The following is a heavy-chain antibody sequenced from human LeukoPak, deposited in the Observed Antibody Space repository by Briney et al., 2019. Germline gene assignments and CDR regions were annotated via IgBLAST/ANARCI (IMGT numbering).Heavy chain of an antibody. CDR2: INPNSGGT. D-gene: IGHD3-10*01. V-gene: IGHV1-2*02. Sequence: ASVKVSCKASGYTFTGYYMHWVRQAPGQGLEWMGWINPNSGGTNYAQKFQGRVTMTRDTSISTAYMELSRLRSDDTAVYYCARERITMVRGVIFYYYYMDVWGKGTRSPSP. CDR3: ARERITMVRGVIFYYYYMDV. J-gene: IGHJ6*03. CDR1: GYTFTGYY.